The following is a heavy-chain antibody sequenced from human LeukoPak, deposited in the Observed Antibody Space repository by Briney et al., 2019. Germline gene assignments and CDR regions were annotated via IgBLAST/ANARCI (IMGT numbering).Heavy chain of an antibody. CDR1: VGFYIGYF. CDR2: INHSGST. CDR3: ARVGAYSYGSIDY. V-gene: IGHV4-34*01. Sequence: SGTLSLTFVCCVGFYIGYFCNWLRQPPCREREGMGEINHSGSTNYNPSLKRRVTISVDTSKNQFSLKLSSVTAADTAVYYCARVGAYSYGSIDYWGQGTLVTVSS. J-gene: IGHJ4*02. D-gene: IGHD5-18*01.